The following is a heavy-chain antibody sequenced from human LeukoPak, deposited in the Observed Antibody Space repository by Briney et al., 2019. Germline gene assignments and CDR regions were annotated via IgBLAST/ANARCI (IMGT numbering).Heavy chain of an antibody. CDR3: ARGGPNYYDSN. CDR2: ISSSSSYI. Sequence: GGSLRLSCAASGFTFSSYSMNWVRQAPGKGLEWVSSISSSSSYIYYADSVKGRFTISRDNAKNSLYLQMNSLRAEDTAVYYCARGGPNYYDSNWGQGTLATVSS. D-gene: IGHD3-22*01. V-gene: IGHV3-21*01. CDR1: GFTFSSYS. J-gene: IGHJ4*02.